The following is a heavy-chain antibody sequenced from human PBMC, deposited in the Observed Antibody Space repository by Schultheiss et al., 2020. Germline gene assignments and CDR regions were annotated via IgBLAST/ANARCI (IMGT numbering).Heavy chain of an antibody. CDR1: GGSISSSSYY. CDR3: ARDLTKSDFDIYYYYYGMDV. Sequence: WGSLRLPCTVSGGSISSSSYYWGWIRQPPGKGLEWIGYIYYSGSTNYNPSLKSRVTMSVDTSKNQFSLKLSSVTAADTAVYYCARDLTKSDFDIYYYYYGMDVWGQGTTVTVSS. D-gene: IGHD3-9*01. J-gene: IGHJ6*02. V-gene: IGHV4-61*05. CDR2: IYYSGST.